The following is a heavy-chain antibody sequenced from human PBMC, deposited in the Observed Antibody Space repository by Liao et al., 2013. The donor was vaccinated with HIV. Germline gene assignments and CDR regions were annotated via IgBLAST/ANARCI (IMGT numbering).Heavy chain of an antibody. CDR1: GGSFSGYY. V-gene: IGHV4-34*01. CDR3: ARVHPGDY. D-gene: IGHD3-10*01. CDR2: INHSGST. J-gene: IGHJ4*02. Sequence: QVQLQQWGAGLLKPSETLSLTCAVYGGSFSGYYWSWIRQPPGKGLEWIGEINHSGSTNYNPSLKSRVTISVDTSKNQFSLKLSSVTAADTAVYYCARVHPGDYWGPGNPGHRSPQ.